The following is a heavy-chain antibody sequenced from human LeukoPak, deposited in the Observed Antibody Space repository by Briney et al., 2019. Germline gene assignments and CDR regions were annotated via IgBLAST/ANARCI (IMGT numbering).Heavy chain of an antibody. CDR2: ISGSGGTI. V-gene: IGHV3-48*03. J-gene: IGHJ6*02. CDR1: GFTFSSYE. Sequence: EGSLRLSCAASGFTFSSYEMNWVRQAPGKRLEWVSYISGSGGTIYYAGSVKGRFTISRDNAKNSLYLQMNSLRAEDTAVYYCARAVLYYYYGMDVWGQGTTVTVSS. CDR3: ARAVLYYYYGMDV.